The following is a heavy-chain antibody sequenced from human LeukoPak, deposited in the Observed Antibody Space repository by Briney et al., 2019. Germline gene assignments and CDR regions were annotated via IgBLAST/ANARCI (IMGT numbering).Heavy chain of an antibody. Sequence: RGASVKVSCTASGYTFTSYGISWVRQAPGQGLEWMGWISAYNGNTNYAQKLQGRVTMTTDTSTSTAYMELRSLRSDDTAVYYCARVESQSSSWGGYYYYYMDVWGKGTTVTVSS. V-gene: IGHV1-18*01. CDR2: ISAYNGNT. J-gene: IGHJ6*03. CDR3: ARVESQSSSWGGYYYYYMDV. D-gene: IGHD6-13*01. CDR1: GYTFTSYG.